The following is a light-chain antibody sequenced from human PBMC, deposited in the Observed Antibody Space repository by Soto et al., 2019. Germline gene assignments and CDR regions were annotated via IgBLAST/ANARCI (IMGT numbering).Light chain of an antibody. CDR1: SSDVGGYNY. Sequence: QSALTQPPSASGSPGQSVTFSCTGTSSDVGGYNYVSWYQHHPGKAPKLMIYEVNTRPSGVPDRFSGSKSGNTASLTVSGLQAEDEADYYCSSYAGGNNVVFGGGTKLPS. J-gene: IGLJ2*01. CDR2: EVN. V-gene: IGLV2-8*01. CDR3: SSYAGGNNVV.